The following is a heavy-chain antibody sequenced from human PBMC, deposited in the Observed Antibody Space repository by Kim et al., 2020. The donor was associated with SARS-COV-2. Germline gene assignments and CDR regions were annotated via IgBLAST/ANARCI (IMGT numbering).Heavy chain of an antibody. D-gene: IGHD3-3*01. CDR3: ARTRRFPHGYGMDV. J-gene: IGHJ6*02. V-gene: IGHV4-4*09. Sequence: NPALKSRVTISVDTSKNQFSLKLSSVTAADTAVYYCARTRRFPHGYGMDVWGQGTTVTVSS.